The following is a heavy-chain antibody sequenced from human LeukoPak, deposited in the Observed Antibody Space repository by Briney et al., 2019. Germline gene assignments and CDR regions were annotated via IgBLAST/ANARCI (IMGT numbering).Heavy chain of an antibody. Sequence: GGSLRLSCAASGFTFSSYGMSWVRQAPGKGLEWVSGINWNGGSTGCADSAKGRFTISRDNAKNSLYLQMNSLRAEDTALYYCARGDYSDYYYYMDVWGKGTTVTVSS. CDR3: ARGDYSDYYYYMDV. CDR2: INWNGGST. J-gene: IGHJ6*03. D-gene: IGHD4-17*01. V-gene: IGHV3-20*04. CDR1: GFTFSSYG.